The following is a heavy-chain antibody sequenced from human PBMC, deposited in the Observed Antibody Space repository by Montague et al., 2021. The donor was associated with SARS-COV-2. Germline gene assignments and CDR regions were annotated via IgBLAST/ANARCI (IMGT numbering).Heavy chain of an antibody. CDR1: GGSISSGSYY. CDR2: IYTSGST. J-gene: IGHJ3*02. D-gene: IGHD3-10*01. Sequence: TLSFTCTVSGGSISSGSYYWSWNPQPAGKGLKWNGRIYTSGSTNYNPSLKSSVTISVDTYKNQFSLNLISVTAADTAVYYCARDLAPYYGSGGYYSPIDALDIWGQGTMVTVSS. V-gene: IGHV4-61*02. CDR3: ARDLAPYYGSGGYYSPIDALDI.